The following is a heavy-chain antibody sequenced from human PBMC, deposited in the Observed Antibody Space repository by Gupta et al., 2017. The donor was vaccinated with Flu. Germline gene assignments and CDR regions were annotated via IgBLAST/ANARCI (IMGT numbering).Heavy chain of an antibody. J-gene: IGHJ5*02. CDR2: ISPIFGKE. CDR3: ERDWGSGTDGWFDV. V-gene: IGHV1-69*01. D-gene: IGHD3-16*01. Sequence: GLEWMVGISPIFGKENYEQKCQGRVTITADESTRTAYIGLSSLTAEDTAVYYCERDWGSGTDGWFDVGGQGTLVTVS.